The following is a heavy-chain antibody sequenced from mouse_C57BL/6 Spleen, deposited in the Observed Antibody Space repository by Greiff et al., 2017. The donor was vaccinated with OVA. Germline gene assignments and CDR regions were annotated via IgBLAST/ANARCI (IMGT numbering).Heavy chain of an antibody. CDR3: ARGGDYDYYFDY. V-gene: IGHV3-1*01. Sequence: VQLKESGPGMVKPSQSLSLTCTVTGYSITSGYDWHWIRHFPGNKLEWMGYISYSGSTNYNPSLKSRISITHDTSKNHFFLKLNSVTTEDTATYYCARGGDYDYYFDYWGQGTTLTVSS. J-gene: IGHJ2*01. CDR1: GYSITSGYD. D-gene: IGHD2-4*01. CDR2: ISYSGST.